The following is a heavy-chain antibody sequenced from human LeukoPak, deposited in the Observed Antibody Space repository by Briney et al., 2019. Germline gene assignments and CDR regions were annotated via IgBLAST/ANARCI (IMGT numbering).Heavy chain of an antibody. CDR3: ARAEYSYGVQTGYYYYYMDV. CDR1: GGFTSSYY. CDR2: IYYDGGT. J-gene: IGHJ6*03. D-gene: IGHD5-18*01. V-gene: IGHV4-59*01. Sequence: KPSEPQTFTCTASGGFTSSYYGSWLRQPPRKRVEWVGYIYYDGGTNYNPSLKGRVTISVDTSKNQSSLELSSVTAADTAVYYCARAEYSYGVQTGYYYYYMDVWGKGPTVTVA.